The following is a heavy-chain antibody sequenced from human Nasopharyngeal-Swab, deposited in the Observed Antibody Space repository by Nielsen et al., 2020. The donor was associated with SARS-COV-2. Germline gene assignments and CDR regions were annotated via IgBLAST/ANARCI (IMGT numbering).Heavy chain of an antibody. V-gene: IGHV3-73*01. CDR2: IRSKGNTYAT. J-gene: IGHJ4*02. D-gene: IGHD2-15*01. Sequence: GSLRLSCAASGFTFSDSAIHWVRQASGKGLEWVGRIRSKGNTYATAYAASVKGRFIIFRDEPTNTAYLQMNSLKTEDTAVYYCTRCGGGCYSGRDYWGQGTLVTVSS. CDR3: TRCGGGCYSGRDY. CDR1: GFTFSDSA.